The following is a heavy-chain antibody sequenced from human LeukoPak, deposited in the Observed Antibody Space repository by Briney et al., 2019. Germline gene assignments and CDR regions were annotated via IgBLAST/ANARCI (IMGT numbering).Heavy chain of an antibody. J-gene: IGHJ3*02. CDR3: ARGRFSGSYDAFDI. D-gene: IGHD1-26*01. CDR1: GYTFTSYY. V-gene: IGHV1-46*01. CDR2: IHPSGGST. Sequence: GASVKVSCKASGYTFTSYYIHWVRQAPGQGLEWMGIIHPSGGSTTYAQKFQGRVTMTRAMSTSTVYMDLSSLRSEDTALYYCARGRFSGSYDAFDIWGQGTMVTVSS.